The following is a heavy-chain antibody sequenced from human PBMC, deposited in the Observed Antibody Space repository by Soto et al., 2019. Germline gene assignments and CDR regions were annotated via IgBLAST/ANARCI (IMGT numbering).Heavy chain of an antibody. CDR2: TYYRSKWYN. D-gene: IGHD2-21*01. CDR3: ARVGSRAPFYFNGTDA. CDR1: GDSVSSNSAA. J-gene: IGHJ6*01. Sequence: SQTLSLTCAISGDSVSSNSAAWNWIRQSPSRGLEWLGRTYYRSKWYNDYAVPVKRRITINPDTSKNQFSLQLNSVTPEDTAVYYCARVGSRAPFYFNGTDAWGKGTTVIVAA. V-gene: IGHV6-1*01.